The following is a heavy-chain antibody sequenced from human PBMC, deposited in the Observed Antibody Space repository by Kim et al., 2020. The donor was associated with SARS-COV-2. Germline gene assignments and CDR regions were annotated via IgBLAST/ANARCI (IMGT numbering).Heavy chain of an antibody. CDR1: GFTFSSYA. CDR2: ISYDGSNK. Sequence: GGSLRLSCAASGFTFSSYAMHWVRQAPGKGLEWVAVISYDGSNKYYADSVKGRFTISRDNSKNTLYLQMNSLRAEDTAVYYCARGGNYDDYWGQGTLVTV. CDR3: ARGGNYDDY. V-gene: IGHV3-30-3*01. J-gene: IGHJ4*02. D-gene: IGHD1-7*01.